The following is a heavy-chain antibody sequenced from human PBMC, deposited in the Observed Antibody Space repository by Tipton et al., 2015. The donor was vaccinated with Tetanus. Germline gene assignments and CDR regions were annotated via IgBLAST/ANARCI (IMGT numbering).Heavy chain of an antibody. Sequence: LRLSCTVSGGSISSGGYYWSWIRQPPGKGLEWIGEINHSGSTNYNPSLKSRVTISVDTSKNQFSLKLSSVTAADTAVYYCAREGMYSSSLDYWGQGTLVTVSS. J-gene: IGHJ4*02. CDR2: INHSGST. CDR3: AREGMYSSSLDY. CDR1: GGSISSGGYY. V-gene: IGHV4-39*07. D-gene: IGHD6-6*01.